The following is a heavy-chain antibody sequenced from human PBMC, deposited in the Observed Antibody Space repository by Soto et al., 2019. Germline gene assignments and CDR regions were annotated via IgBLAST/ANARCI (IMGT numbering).Heavy chain of an antibody. Sequence: QVQLVESGGGVVQPGTSLKLSCATSGFIFTSFGMHWLRQAPGKGLEWVAVISYDGIDENYADSVKGRFAISRDKSKSTVYLHMNSLRIEDTAVYYCAKDFRDMATGAPVDSWAQENLVTVSS. J-gene: IGHJ5*01. V-gene: IGHV3-30*18. CDR2: ISYDGIDE. CDR3: AKDFRDMATGAPVDS. CDR1: GFIFTSFG. D-gene: IGHD2-15*01.